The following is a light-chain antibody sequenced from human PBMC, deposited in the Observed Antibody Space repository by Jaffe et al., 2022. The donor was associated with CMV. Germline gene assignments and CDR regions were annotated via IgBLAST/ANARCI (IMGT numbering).Light chain of an antibody. V-gene: IGLV1-40*01. J-gene: IGLJ2*01. Sequence: QSVLTQPPSVSGAPGQRVTISCTGSSSNIGAGYDVHWYQQLPGTAPRLLIYLNSNRPSGVPDRISGSKSGASASLAIIGLQAEDEADYYCQSYDSGLNGWIFGEGTKLTVV. CDR1: SSNIGAGYD. CDR2: LNS. CDR3: QSYDSGLNGWI.